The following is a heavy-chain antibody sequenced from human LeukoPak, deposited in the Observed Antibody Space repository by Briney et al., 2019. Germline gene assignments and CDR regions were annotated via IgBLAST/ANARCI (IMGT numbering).Heavy chain of an antibody. CDR3: ARSGRDMAAPGDY. Sequence: TGGSLRLSCAASGFTFSSYAMHWVRQAPGKGLEWVAVISYDGANYYDADHVKGRFTLSRDNSKNTLYLQMKSLRAEDTAVYFCARSGRDMAAPGDYWGQGTLVTVSS. CDR2: ISYDGANY. V-gene: IGHV3-30*01. D-gene: IGHD5-24*01. J-gene: IGHJ4*02. CDR1: GFTFSSYA.